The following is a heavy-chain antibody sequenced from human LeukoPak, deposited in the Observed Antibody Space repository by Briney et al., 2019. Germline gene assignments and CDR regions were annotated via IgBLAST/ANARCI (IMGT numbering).Heavy chain of an antibody. J-gene: IGHJ4*02. CDR1: GYSFSKYW. CDR2: IYPDDSDT. V-gene: IGHV5-51*01. D-gene: IGHD3-10*01. Sequence: GESLKISCKGFGYSFSKYWIGWVRQMPGKGLEWMGIIYPDDSDTTYSPSFQGQVTISVDKSISTAYLQWSSLKASDSAVYYCARHDYYGSGSPIEYWGQGTLVTVSS. CDR3: ARHDYYGSGSPIEY.